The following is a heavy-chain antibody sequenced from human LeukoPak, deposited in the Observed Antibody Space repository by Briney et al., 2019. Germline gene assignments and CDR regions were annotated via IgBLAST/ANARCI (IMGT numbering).Heavy chain of an antibody. V-gene: IGHV1-8*01. CDR1: GYTFTSYD. D-gene: IGHD3-3*01. J-gene: IGHJ6*02. Sequence: ASVKVSCKASGYTFTSYDINWVRQATGQGLEWMGWMNPNSGNTGYAQKFQGRVTMTRNTSISTAYMELSSLRSEDTAVYYCARESPVLRFLEWPHYYCYGMDVWGQGTTVTVSS. CDR2: MNPNSGNT. CDR3: ARESPVLRFLEWPHYYCYGMDV.